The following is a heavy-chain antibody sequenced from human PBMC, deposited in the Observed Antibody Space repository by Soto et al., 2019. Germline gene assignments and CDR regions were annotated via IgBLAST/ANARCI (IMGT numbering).Heavy chain of an antibody. CDR1: GYTFTSYG. J-gene: IGHJ6*02. D-gene: IGHD2-2*01. V-gene: IGHV1-18*01. CDR3: ARDTDDAIVVGLYYYYGMDV. CDR2: ISAYNGNT. Sequence: QVQLVQSGAEVKKPGASVEVSCKASGYTFTSYGISWVRQAPGQGLEWMGWISAYNGNTNYAQKLQGRVTMTTDTSTSTAYMELRSLRSDDTAVYYCARDTDDAIVVGLYYYYGMDVWGQGTTVTVSS.